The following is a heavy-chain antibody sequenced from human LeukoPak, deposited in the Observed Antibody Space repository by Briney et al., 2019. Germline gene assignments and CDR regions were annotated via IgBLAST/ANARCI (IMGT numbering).Heavy chain of an antibody. CDR3: AREGIAAAGTLGL. CDR1: GGSISSGGYY. D-gene: IGHD6-13*01. J-gene: IGHJ4*02. V-gene: IGHV4-31*03. Sequence: PSETLSLTCTVSGGSISSGGYYWSWIRQHSGKGLEWIGYIYYSRSTYYNPSLKSRVTISVDTSKNQFSLKLSSVTAADTAVYYCAREGIAAAGTLGLWGQGTLVTVSS. CDR2: IYYSRST.